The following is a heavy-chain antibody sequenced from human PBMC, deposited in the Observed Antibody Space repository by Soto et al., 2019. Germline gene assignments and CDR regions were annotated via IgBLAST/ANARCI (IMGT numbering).Heavy chain of an antibody. V-gene: IGHV3-23*04. D-gene: IGHD1-26*01. J-gene: IGHJ4*02. Sequence: VQLVDSGGGLVQPGGSLRLSCAASGFIFSNYVMSWVRQAPGKGLECVSSISDSGGTSYYADSVKGRFTISRDNSKNTLYLQMNSLRAEDTAIYYCAKRPRALLTFDYWGQGTLVTVSS. CDR1: GFIFSNYV. CDR2: ISDSGGTS. CDR3: AKRPRALLTFDY.